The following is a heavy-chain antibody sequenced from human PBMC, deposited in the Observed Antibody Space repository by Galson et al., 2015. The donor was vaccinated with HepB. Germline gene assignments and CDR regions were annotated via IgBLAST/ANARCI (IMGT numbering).Heavy chain of an antibody. J-gene: IGHJ4*02. V-gene: IGHV1-69*04. Sequence: SVKVSCKASGGTFSSYTISWVRQAPGQGLEWMGRIIPILGIANYAQKFQGRVTITADKSTSTAYMELSSLRSEDTAVYYCARDALGPVRGAKGETFDYWGQGTLVTVSS. D-gene: IGHD3-10*01. CDR3: ARDALGPVRGAKGETFDY. CDR2: IIPILGIA. CDR1: GGTFSSYT.